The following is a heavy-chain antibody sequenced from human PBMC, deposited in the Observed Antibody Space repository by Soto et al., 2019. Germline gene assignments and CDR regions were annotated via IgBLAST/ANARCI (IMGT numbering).Heavy chain of an antibody. J-gene: IGHJ3*02. CDR3: AREWFEESI. CDR1: GFTFSSYA. D-gene: IGHD3-10*01. V-gene: IGHV3-48*01. CDR2: ISSGGIDT. Sequence: EVQLVESGGGLVQTGGSLRLSCAASGFTFSSYAMIWVRQAPGKGLEWVSKISSGGIDTYYADSVKGRFTTSRDNAKSTLHLQMNSLRAEDTAVYYCAREWFEESIWGQGTMVTVSS.